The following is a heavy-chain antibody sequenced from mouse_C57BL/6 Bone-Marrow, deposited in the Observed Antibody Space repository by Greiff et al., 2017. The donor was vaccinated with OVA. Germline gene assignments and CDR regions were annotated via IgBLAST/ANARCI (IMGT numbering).Heavy chain of an antibody. D-gene: IGHD3-3*01. V-gene: IGHV1-15*01. CDR2: IDPETGGA. J-gene: IGHJ2*01. CDR3: TGGDSVDY. CDR1: GYTFTDYE. Sequence: QVQLQQSGAELVRPGASVTLSCKASGYTFTDYEMHWVKQTPVHGLEWIGAIDPETGGAAYNQKFKGKAILTADKSSSTAFMALSSLTSEDSAGYYCTGGDSVDYWGQGTTLTVSS.